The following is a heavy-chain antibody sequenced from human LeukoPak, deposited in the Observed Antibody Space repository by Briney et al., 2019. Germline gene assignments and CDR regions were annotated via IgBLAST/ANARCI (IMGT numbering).Heavy chain of an antibody. Sequence: ASVKVSCKASGYTFTGYYMHWVRQASGQGLEWMGWINPNSGGTNYAQKFQGRVTMTRDTSTSTAYMELSRLRSDDTAVYYCARAGLPYYYMDVWGKGTTVTVSS. V-gene: IGHV1-2*02. CDR3: ARAGLPYYYMDV. J-gene: IGHJ6*03. CDR2: INPNSGGT. CDR1: GYTFTGYY.